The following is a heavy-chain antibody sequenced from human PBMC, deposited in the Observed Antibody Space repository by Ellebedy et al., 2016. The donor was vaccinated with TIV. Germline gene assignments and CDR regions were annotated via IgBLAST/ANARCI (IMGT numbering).Heavy chain of an antibody. CDR3: ARSRSSGWLHTPDY. V-gene: IGHV1-46*04. CDR1: GYTFSSYF. Sequence: AASVKVSCKASGYTFSSYFMHWVRQAPGQGLEWMGIFNPSGGSTTYAQSLQGRVTMTRDTSTTTVYMELSSLTSEDTAVYYCARSRSSGWLHTPDYWGQGALVIVSS. CDR2: FNPSGGST. D-gene: IGHD6-19*01. J-gene: IGHJ4*02.